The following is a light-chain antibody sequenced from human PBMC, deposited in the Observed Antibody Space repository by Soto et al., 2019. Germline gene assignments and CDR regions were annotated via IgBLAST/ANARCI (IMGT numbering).Light chain of an antibody. CDR1: QSVSSY. CDR3: QQRANWRT. J-gene: IGKJ1*01. CDR2: DAY. Sequence: EIVLTQSPATLSLSPGERATLSCRASQSVSSYLAWYQQKPGQAPRLLIYDAYNRATGIPARFSGSGSGTDFTLTISSLEPEDFAVYYCQQRANWRTFGQGTKVEIK. V-gene: IGKV3-11*01.